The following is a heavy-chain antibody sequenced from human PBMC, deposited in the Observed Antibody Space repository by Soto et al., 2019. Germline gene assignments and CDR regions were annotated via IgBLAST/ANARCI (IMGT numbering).Heavy chain of an antibody. Sequence: ASVKLSCKASGYTFTDFGISWVRQVLGQGLEWMGSISAYNDNAKYAQRFQGRVTLTSDTSTNTAYMELRRLRSDDTAVYYCARAGGHDAFDIWGQGTMVTVSS. CDR3: ARAGGHDAFDI. CDR2: ISAYNDNA. V-gene: IGHV1-18*01. J-gene: IGHJ3*02. D-gene: IGHD3-10*01. CDR1: GYTFTDFG.